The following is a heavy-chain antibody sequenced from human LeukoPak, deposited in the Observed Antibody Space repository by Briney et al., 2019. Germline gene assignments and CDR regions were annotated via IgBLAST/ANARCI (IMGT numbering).Heavy chain of an antibody. Sequence: ASVKVSCKASGGTFSSYAISWVRQAPGQGLEWMGGIIPIFGTANYAQKFQGRVTITADESTSTAYMELSSLRSEDTAVYCCARDRELLYRYENWFDPWGQGTLVTVSS. CDR1: GGTFSSYA. V-gene: IGHV1-69*13. J-gene: IGHJ5*02. CDR2: IIPIFGTA. D-gene: IGHD3-3*01. CDR3: ARDRELLYRYENWFDP.